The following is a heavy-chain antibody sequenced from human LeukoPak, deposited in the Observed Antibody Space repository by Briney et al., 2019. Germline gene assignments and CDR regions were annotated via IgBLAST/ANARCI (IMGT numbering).Heavy chain of an antibody. D-gene: IGHD6-19*01. Sequence: ASVKVSFKASVYTFTGYYMHWVRQAPGQGLEGMGWIKPHSGGTNYAQKFQGRVTMTRDTSVSTAYMEMNKMQADDTAVYYCARDQSYSSGWYIDYWGQGTLVTVSS. V-gene: IGHV1-2*02. CDR1: VYTFTGYY. J-gene: IGHJ4*02. CDR2: IKPHSGGT. CDR3: ARDQSYSSGWYIDY.